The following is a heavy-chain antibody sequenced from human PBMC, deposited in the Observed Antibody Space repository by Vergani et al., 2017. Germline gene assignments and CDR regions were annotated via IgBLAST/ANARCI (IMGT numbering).Heavy chain of an antibody. Sequence: EVQLVESGGGLVKPGGSLTLSCAASGFTFSPYRMRWVRQAPGKGLEWPSSISSSGTYIYYADSVKGRFTISRDNAKNSLYLQMNSLRAEDTAVYYCAREYCTNGVCYSYYFDYWGQGTLVTVSS. CDR2: ISSSGTYI. CDR3: AREYCTNGVCYSYYFDY. J-gene: IGHJ4*02. D-gene: IGHD2-8*01. V-gene: IGHV3-21*01. CDR1: GFTFSPYR.